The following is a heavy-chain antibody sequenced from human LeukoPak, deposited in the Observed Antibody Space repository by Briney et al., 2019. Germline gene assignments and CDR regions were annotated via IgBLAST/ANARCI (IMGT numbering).Heavy chain of an antibody. CDR3: TTDTTVVTQDY. J-gene: IGHJ4*02. CDR1: GFTFSNAW. V-gene: IGHV3-15*01. D-gene: IGHD4-23*01. CDR2: IKSKTDGGTT. Sequence: GGSLRLSCAASGFTFSNAWMSWVRQAPGKGLEWFGRIKSKTDGGTTDYAAPVKGRFTISRDDSKNTLYLQMNSLKTEDTAVYYCTTDTTVVTQDYWGQGTLVTVSS.